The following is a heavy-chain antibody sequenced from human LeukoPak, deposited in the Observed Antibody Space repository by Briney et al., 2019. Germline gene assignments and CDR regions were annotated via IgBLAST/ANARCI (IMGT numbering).Heavy chain of an antibody. J-gene: IGHJ4*02. V-gene: IGHV3-7*03. D-gene: IGHD5-12*01. CDR1: GFTFSTSW. Sequence: GALRLSCAASGFTFSTSWMSWVRQVPGKGLEWVANIKKDGSETYYVDSVKGRFTISRDNAKNSLYLQMNSLRAEDTAMYYCARGRYSGTTYYFDYWGQGTLVTVSS. CDR2: IKKDGSET. CDR3: ARGRYSGTTYYFDY.